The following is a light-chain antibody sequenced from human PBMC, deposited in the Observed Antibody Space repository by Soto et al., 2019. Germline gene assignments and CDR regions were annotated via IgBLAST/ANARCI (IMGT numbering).Light chain of an antibody. Sequence: EIVLTQSPGTLSLSPGGRATLSCRASQSVSSSYLAWYQQKPGQAPRLLIYGASSRATGIPDRFSGSGSGTDFTLTISRLEPEDFAVYYCQQYGSSPWTFCQGTKVDIK. CDR1: QSVSSSY. J-gene: IGKJ1*01. V-gene: IGKV3-20*01. CDR3: QQYGSSPWT. CDR2: GAS.